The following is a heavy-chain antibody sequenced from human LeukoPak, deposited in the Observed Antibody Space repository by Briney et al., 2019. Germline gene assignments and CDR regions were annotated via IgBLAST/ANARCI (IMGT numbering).Heavy chain of an antibody. CDR2: ISAYSGNT. CDR1: GYTFTSYG. Sequence: ASVKVSCKASGYTFTSYGISWVRQAPGQGLEWMGWISAYSGNTNYAQKLQGRVTMTTDTSTSTAYMELRSLRSDDTAVYYCARGGKARYSGYDQNYYYYGMDVWGKGTTVTVSS. V-gene: IGHV1-18*04. D-gene: IGHD5-12*01. J-gene: IGHJ6*04. CDR3: ARGGKARYSGYDQNYYYYGMDV.